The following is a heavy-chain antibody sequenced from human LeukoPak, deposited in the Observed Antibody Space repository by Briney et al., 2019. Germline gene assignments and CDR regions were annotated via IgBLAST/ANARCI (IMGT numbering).Heavy chain of an antibody. Sequence: GASVKVSCKASGYTFTGYYMHWVRQAPGQGLGWMGWINPNSGGTNYAQKFQGRVTMTRDTSISTAYMELSRLRSDDTAVYYCARDLAYGDYIFDYWGQGTLVTVSS. CDR1: GYTFTGYY. J-gene: IGHJ4*02. D-gene: IGHD4-17*01. V-gene: IGHV1-2*02. CDR3: ARDLAYGDYIFDY. CDR2: INPNSGGT.